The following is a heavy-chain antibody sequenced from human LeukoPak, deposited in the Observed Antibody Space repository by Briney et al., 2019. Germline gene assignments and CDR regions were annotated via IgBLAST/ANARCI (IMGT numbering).Heavy chain of an antibody. V-gene: IGHV3-23*01. J-gene: IGHJ4*02. CDR1: GFTFSSYS. Sequence: GGSLRLSCAASGFTFSSYSMNWVRQAPGKGLEWVSAISGSGGSTYYADSVKGRFTISRDNSKNTLYLQMNSLRAEDTAVYYCAKPPYQGLSIAAAGGNYFDYWGQGTLVTVSS. D-gene: IGHD6-13*01. CDR2: ISGSGGST. CDR3: AKPPYQGLSIAAAGGNYFDY.